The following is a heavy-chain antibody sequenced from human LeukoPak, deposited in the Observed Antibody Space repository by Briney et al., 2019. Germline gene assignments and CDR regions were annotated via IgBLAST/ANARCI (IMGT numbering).Heavy chain of an antibody. CDR3: ARDSGDGGLWFGTKHYAFDI. V-gene: IGHV4-39*02. D-gene: IGHD3-10*01. Sequence: PSETLSLTCTVSGGSISSSSYYWGWLRQPPGKGLEWIGSIYYSGSTYYNPSLKSRVTISVDTSKNQFSLKLSSVTAADTAVYYCARDSGDGGLWFGTKHYAFDIWGQGTMVTVSS. CDR2: IYYSGST. CDR1: GGSISSSSYY. J-gene: IGHJ3*02.